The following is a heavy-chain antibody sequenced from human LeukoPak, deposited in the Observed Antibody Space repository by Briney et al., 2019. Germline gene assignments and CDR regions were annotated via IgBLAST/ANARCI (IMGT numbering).Heavy chain of an antibody. Sequence: GRSLRLSCAASGFTFDDYAMHWVRQAPGKGLEWVSGISWNSGSIGYAGSVKGRFTISRDNAKNSLYLQMNSLRAEDTALYYCAKDIGGVLLWFGEFAGWYFDYWGQGTLVTVSS. CDR2: ISWNSGSI. D-gene: IGHD3-10*01. V-gene: IGHV3-9*01. J-gene: IGHJ4*02. CDR3: AKDIGGVLLWFGEFAGWYFDY. CDR1: GFTFDDYA.